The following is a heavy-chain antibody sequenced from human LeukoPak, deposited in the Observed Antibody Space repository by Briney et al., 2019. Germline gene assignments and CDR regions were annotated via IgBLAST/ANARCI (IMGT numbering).Heavy chain of an antibody. D-gene: IGHD6-19*01. V-gene: IGHV3-23*01. J-gene: IGHJ4*01. CDR3: AKGIYSSGWSYFDY. Sequence: HRGGSLRLSCAASGFTFSGYGMSWVRQAPGKGLEWVSTLSGSGITTYYADSVKGRFTISRDNSKNTLYLQMNSLRSEDTAVYYCAKGIYSSGWSYFDYWGHGTLVTVSS. CDR2: LSGSGITT. CDR1: GFTFSGYG.